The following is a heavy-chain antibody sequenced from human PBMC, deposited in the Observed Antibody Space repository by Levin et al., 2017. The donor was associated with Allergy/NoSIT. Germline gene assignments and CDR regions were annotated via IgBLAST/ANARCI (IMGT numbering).Heavy chain of an antibody. Sequence: GGSLRLSCAASGFTVSSHYMSWVRQAPGKGLECVSILYSSGSTYYADSVKGRFTISRDSSKNTLFLQMNSLGAEDTAVYYCARGPPAAISGFDYWGQGTLVTVSS. CDR3: ARGPPAAISGFDY. V-gene: IGHV3-53*01. CDR1: GFTVSSHY. J-gene: IGHJ4*02. D-gene: IGHD2-2*01. CDR2: LYSSGST.